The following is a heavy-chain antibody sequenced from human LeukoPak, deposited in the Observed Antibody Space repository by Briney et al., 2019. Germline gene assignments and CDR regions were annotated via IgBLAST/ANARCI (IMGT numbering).Heavy chain of an antibody. CDR2: ISTISSTK. V-gene: IGHV3-48*02. CDR3: ANINIGDS. Sequence: GGSLRLSCAASGFTFSSYDMNWVRQAPGKGLEWVSYISTISSTKYYADSVKGRFTISRDNAKNSLYLQMNSLRDEDTAVYYCANINIGDSWGQGTLVTVSS. CDR1: GFTFSSYD. J-gene: IGHJ4*02.